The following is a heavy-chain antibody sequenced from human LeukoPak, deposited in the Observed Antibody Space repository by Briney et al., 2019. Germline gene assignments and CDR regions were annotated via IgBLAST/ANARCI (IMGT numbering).Heavy chain of an antibody. V-gene: IGHV3-23*01. J-gene: IGHJ5*02. CDR2: ISASGDDT. Sequence: GGSLRLSCAASGFTFSNHAMTWVRQAPGKGLEWVAAISASGDDTFYADSVKGRFTISRGNSKNILYLQMNSLRAEDTAMYFCAKDVWWSVSWGQGTPVTVSS. CDR1: GFTFSNHA. D-gene: IGHD2-8*02. CDR3: AKDVWWSVS.